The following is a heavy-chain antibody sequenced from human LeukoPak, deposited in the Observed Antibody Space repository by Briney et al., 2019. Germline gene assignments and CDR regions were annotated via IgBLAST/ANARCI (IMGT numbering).Heavy chain of an antibody. V-gene: IGHV1-2*02. CDR1: GYTFTAYY. J-gene: IGHJ4*02. D-gene: IGHD6-19*01. Sequence: ASLQFSCKASGYTFTAYYMHWVRQAPGQGLEWMESINPNSGGTNYAQKFQGRVTMTRDTSISTAYMELSRLRSDDTAVYYCAREGSGWYYFDYWGQGTLVTVSS. CDR3: AREGSGWYYFDY. CDR2: INPNSGGT.